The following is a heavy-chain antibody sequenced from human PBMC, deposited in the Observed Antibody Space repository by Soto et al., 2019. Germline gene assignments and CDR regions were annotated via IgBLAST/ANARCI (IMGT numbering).Heavy chain of an antibody. CDR1: GFTFISYT. D-gene: IGHD1-26*01. CDR2: ISSSSNSI. V-gene: IGHV3-21*01. Sequence: EVQLVESGGGLVKPGGSLRLSCAASGFTFISYTMNWVRQAPGKGLEWVSSISSSSNSIYYADSVKGRFTISRDNAKNSLYLQMNSLRAEDTALYYCASSPVGGSYFYCCQGTLVTVSS. J-gene: IGHJ4*02. CDR3: ASSPVGGSYFY.